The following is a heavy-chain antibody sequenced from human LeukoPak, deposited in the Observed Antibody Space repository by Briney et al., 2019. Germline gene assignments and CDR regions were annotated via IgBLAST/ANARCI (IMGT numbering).Heavy chain of an antibody. V-gene: IGHV4-4*07. CDR1: GGSISSYY. D-gene: IGHD4-17*01. CDR2: IYTSGST. CDR3: ARDRGAKDGDYSDYYGMDV. Sequence: PSETLSLTCTVSGGSISSYYWSWIRQPAGKGLEWIGRIYTSGSTNYNPSLKSRVTMSVDTSKNQLSLKLSSVTAADTAVYYCARDRGAKDGDYSDYYGMDVWGQGTTVTVSS. J-gene: IGHJ6*02.